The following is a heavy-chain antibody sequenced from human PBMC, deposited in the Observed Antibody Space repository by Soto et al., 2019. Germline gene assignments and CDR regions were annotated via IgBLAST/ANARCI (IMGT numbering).Heavy chain of an antibody. V-gene: IGHV3-15*07. CDR3: TPLALKYVSGWYDFSD. CDR1: GFTFSNVW. J-gene: IGHJ4*02. Sequence: EAQLVESGGGLVKPGGSLRLSCAASGFTFSNVWMHWVRQAPGKGLEWVGRIKSKIDGETTDYAAPVKGRFSISRDDSKNTLYLQMNSLKTEDTALYYCTPLALKYVSGWYDFSDLGQGTLVTVSS. D-gene: IGHD6-19*01. CDR2: IKSKIDGETT.